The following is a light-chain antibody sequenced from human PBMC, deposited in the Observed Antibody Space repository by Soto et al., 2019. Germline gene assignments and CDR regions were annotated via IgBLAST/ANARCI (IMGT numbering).Light chain of an antibody. CDR2: AAS. V-gene: IGKV1-12*02. CDR3: QQANSCPFT. Sequence: DIQMTQSPSSVSASIGDRVTITCRASQIIGSWLAWYQQKPGKAPTLLIYAASSLQSGVPSRFSGSASGTDFTLTITSLQAEDSATYYCQQANSCPFTFGPGNKVDIK. CDR1: QIIGSW. J-gene: IGKJ3*01.